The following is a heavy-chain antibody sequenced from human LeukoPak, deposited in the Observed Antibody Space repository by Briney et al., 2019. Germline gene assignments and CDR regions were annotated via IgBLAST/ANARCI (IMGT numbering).Heavy chain of an antibody. CDR2: IYYSGNT. D-gene: IGHD6-6*01. Sequence: SETLSLTCTVSGGSISTSGSYWAWIRQPPGKGLEWIGSIYYSGNTYNPSLKSRVTISVDTSKNQFSLNLTSVNAADTAVYYCARVMAARREDLNWFAPWGQGTLVTVSS. CDR3: ARVMAARREDLNWFAP. J-gene: IGHJ5*02. CDR1: GGSISTSGSY. V-gene: IGHV4-39*07.